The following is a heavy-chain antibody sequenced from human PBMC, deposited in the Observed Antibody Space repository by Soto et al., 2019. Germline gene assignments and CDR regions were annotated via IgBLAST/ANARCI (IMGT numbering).Heavy chain of an antibody. CDR3: AADRCLNGVCYLGWW. CDR1: GVTFSNAW. CDR2: IKSKTDGGTT. V-gene: IGHV3-15*07. D-gene: IGHD2-8*01. Sequence: EVQLVESGGGLVKPGGSLRLSCAASGVTFSNAWMNWVRQAPGKGLEWVGRIKSKTDGGTTDYAAPVKGRFTISRDDSTNTLDLQMIRLATEDTGVYYCAADRCLNGVCYLGWWWGPGTLVTVSS. J-gene: IGHJ4*02.